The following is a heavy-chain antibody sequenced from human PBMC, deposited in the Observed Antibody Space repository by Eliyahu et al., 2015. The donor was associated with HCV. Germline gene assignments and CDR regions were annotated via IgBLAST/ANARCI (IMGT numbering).Heavy chain of an antibody. Sequence: DVQLLESGGGFVQPGGSXXLSCAAXGXXXGSSAMSWVRQAPGKGLGGLEWVSSISNHGRDTYYADSERGRFTISRDNSKNTLYLQMNSLRAADTAVYYCVRDRRPSGSYGWFDLWGRGTLVTVSS. V-gene: IGHV3-23*01. J-gene: IGHJ2*01. CDR2: ISNHGRDT. D-gene: IGHD3-10*01. CDR3: VRDRRPSGSYGWFDL. CDR1: GXXXGSSA.